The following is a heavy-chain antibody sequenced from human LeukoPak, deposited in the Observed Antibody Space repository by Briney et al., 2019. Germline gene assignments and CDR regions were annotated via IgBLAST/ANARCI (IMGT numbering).Heavy chain of an antibody. D-gene: IGHD6-13*01. Sequence: GGSLRLSCAASGFTFDDYGMSWVRQAPGKGLEWVANIKQDGSEKYYVDSVKGRFTISRDNAKNSLYLQMNSLRAEDTAVYYCARDRDSSSWSDAFDIWGQGTMVTVSS. CDR2: IKQDGSEK. J-gene: IGHJ3*02. CDR3: ARDRDSSSWSDAFDI. CDR1: GFTFDDYG. V-gene: IGHV3-7*01.